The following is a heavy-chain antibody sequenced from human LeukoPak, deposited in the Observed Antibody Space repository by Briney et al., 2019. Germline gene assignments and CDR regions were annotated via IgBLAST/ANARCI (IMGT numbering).Heavy chain of an antibody. J-gene: IGHJ3*02. D-gene: IGHD2/OR15-2a*01. CDR2: ISSSSSYI. CDR3: AQDRNTAFDI. Sequence: GGSLRLSCAASGFTFSSYSMNWVRQAPGKGLEWVSSISSSSSYIYYADSVKGRFTISRDNAKNSLYLQMNSPRAEDTAVYYCAQDRNTAFDIWGQGTMVTVSS. CDR1: GFTFSSYS. V-gene: IGHV3-21*01.